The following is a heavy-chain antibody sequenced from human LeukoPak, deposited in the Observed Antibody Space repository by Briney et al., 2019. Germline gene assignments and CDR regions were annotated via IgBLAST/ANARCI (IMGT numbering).Heavy chain of an antibody. CDR1: GGSISSSSYY. CDR3: ARDRGKGGVLHHWYFDL. D-gene: IGHD4/OR15-4a*01. Sequence: SETLSLTCTVSGGSISSSSYYWGWIRQPPGKGLEWIGSIYYSGSTYYNPSLKSRVTIPVDTSKNQFSLKLSSVTAADTAVYYCARDRGKGGVLHHWYFDLWGRGTLVTVSS. J-gene: IGHJ2*01. V-gene: IGHV4-39*07. CDR2: IYYSGST.